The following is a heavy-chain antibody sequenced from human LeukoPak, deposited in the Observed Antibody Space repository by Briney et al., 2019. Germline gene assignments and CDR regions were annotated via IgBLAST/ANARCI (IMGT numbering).Heavy chain of an antibody. J-gene: IGHJ4*02. CDR3: ARSAAGLDH. V-gene: IGHV3-7*01. Sequence: GGSLRLSCAASGFTFSRYWMSWVRQASGEGPEWLANINEDGSAKFYVDSVRGRLTISRDNAKNSLYLQVNRLRVEDTAIYYCARSAAGLDHWGQGTLVTVSS. D-gene: IGHD5-12*01. CDR1: GFTFSRYW. CDR2: INEDGSAK.